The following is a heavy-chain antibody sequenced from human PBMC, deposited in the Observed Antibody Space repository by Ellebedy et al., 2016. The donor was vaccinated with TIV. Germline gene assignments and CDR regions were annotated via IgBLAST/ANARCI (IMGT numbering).Heavy chain of an antibody. V-gene: IGHV4-39*07. Sequence: SETLSLTXSVSGASISRSSYYWGWIRQPPGKGLEWIGNAYYSGSTYSNPSLKSRVTISVDTSKNQFSLRLSSVTAADTAVYYCARTSLRSSGYYGYDVFDIWGQGTMVTVSS. CDR3: ARTSLRSSGYYGYDVFDI. CDR1: GASISRSSYY. J-gene: IGHJ3*02. CDR2: AYYSGST. D-gene: IGHD3-22*01.